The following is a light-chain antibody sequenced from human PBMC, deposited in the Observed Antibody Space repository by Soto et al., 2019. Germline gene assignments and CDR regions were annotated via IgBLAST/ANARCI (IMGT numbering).Light chain of an antibody. J-gene: IGLJ1*01. CDR1: SSDVGGYNY. Sequence: QSALTQPASVSGSPGQSITISCTGTSSDVGGYNYVSWYQQHPGKAPKLMIYEVTNRPSGVSNRFSASKSGNTASLTISGLQAEDGADYHCSSYTSSSTQVFGTGTKLTVL. V-gene: IGLV2-14*01. CDR3: SSYTSSSTQV. CDR2: EVT.